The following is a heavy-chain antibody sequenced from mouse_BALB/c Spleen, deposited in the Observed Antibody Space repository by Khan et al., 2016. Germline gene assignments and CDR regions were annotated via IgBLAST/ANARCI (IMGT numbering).Heavy chain of an antibody. V-gene: IGHV6-6*02. CDR3: TRPFAY. J-gene: IGHJ3*01. Sequence: EVKLEVSGGGLVQPGGSMKLSCVASGFTFSNYWMNWVRQFPEKGLEWIAEIRLQSNNYATHYAESVKGRSTISRDDSKSSVYLQMNNLRPEDTGMYYCTRPFAYWGQGTLVTVSA. CDR2: IRLQSNNYAT. CDR1: GFTFSNYW.